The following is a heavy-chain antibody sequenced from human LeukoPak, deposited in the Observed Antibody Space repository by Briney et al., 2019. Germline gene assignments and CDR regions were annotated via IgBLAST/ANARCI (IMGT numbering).Heavy chain of an antibody. CDR1: GYTFINYY. V-gene: IGHV1-46*01. CDR2: INPSSGST. CDR3: TREGYGSGRRLGMDV. Sequence: ASVKVSCKASGYTFINYYMHWVRQAPGQGLEWMGIINPSSGSTSYAQKFQGRVTMTRDTSTSTVDMELSSLKFDDTAVYYCTREGYGSGRRLGMDVWGQGTTVTVSS. J-gene: IGHJ6*02. D-gene: IGHD3-10*01.